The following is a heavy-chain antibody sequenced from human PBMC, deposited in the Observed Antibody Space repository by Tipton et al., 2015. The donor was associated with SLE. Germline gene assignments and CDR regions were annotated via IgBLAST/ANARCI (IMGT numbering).Heavy chain of an antibody. CDR2: IYSSGST. CDR3: VRAGIFGVVTFDY. CDR1: GGSISSGGYY. J-gene: IGHJ4*02. V-gene: IGHV4-61*09. Sequence: TLSLTCTVSGGSISSGGYYWSWIRQPAGKGLEWIGNIYSSGSTNYNPSFKSRVTISIDTSKKQFSLRLSSVTAADTAVYFCVRAGIFGVVTFDYWGQGALVTVSS. D-gene: IGHD3-3*02.